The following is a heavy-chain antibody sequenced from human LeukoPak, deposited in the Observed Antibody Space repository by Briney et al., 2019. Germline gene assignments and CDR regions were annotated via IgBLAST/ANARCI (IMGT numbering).Heavy chain of an antibody. CDR2: IYYTGST. J-gene: IGHJ6*02. Sequence: ETLSLTCTVSGGSINNYYWSWIRQPPGKGLEWIGFIYYTGSTNYNPSLKSRVTISVDTSKNQFSLKLSSVTAADTAVYYCAREDVAGGSGSNYYYYGADVWGQGTTVTVSS. D-gene: IGHD3-10*01. V-gene: IGHV4-59*01. CDR3: AREDVAGGSGSNYYYYGADV. CDR1: GGSINNYY.